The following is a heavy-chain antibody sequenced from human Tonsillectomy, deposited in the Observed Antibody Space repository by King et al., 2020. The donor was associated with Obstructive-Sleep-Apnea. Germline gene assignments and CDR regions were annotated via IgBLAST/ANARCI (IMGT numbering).Heavy chain of an antibody. CDR1: GFSFSSYA. CDR3: ARGGRLIRGGNYFDY. J-gene: IGHJ4*02. V-gene: IGHV3-30*04. D-gene: IGHD3-10*01. CDR2: ISYDGSGK. Sequence: VKLVESGGGVVQPGKSLRLSCAASGFSFSSYAMHWVRQAPGKGLEWVAVISYDGSGKYYADSVKGRFTISRDNSKNTLYLQMNSLKPEDTSVYFCARGGRLIRGGNYFDYWGQGTLVTVSS.